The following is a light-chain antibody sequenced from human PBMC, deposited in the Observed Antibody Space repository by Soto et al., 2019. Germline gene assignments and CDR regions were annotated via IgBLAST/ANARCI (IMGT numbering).Light chain of an antibody. CDR3: QQRSKWPLT. V-gene: IGKV3-11*01. CDR1: QSVTSN. CDR2: GVS. Sequence: EIVLTQSSATLTLSPWERATLSCRASQSVTSNALVWYQQKPGQAPRLLIYGVSSRATGIPDRFSGSGSGTDFTLTISSLEPEDFAVYYCQQRSKWPLTFGGGTKVEIK. J-gene: IGKJ4*01.